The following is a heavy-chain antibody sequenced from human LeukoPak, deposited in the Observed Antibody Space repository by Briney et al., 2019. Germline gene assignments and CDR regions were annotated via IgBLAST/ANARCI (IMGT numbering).Heavy chain of an antibody. V-gene: IGHV4-61*01. CDR3: ARAVSTYYGSGSPGFDP. Sequence: TSETLSLTCTVSGGSVSSGSYYWSWIRQPPGKGLEWIGYIYYSGSTNYNPSLKSRVTISVDTSKNQFSLKLSSVTAADTAVYYCARAVSTYYGSGSPGFDPWGQGTLVTVSS. D-gene: IGHD3-10*01. CDR2: IYYSGST. J-gene: IGHJ5*02. CDR1: GGSVSSGSYY.